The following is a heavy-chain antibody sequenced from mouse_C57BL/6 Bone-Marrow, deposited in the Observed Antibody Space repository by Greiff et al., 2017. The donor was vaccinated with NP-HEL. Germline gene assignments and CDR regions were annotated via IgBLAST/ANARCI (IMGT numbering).Heavy chain of an antibody. CDR1: GYTFTSYG. Sequence: QVQLQQSGAELARPGASVKLSCKASGYTFTSYGISWVKQRTGQGLEWIGEIYPRSGNTYYNEKFKGKATLTADKFSSTAYMELRSLTAEDAAVYFCARGYYGRCAVDCWGQGTSVTVSS. CDR2: IYPRSGNT. V-gene: IGHV1-81*01. J-gene: IGHJ4*01. D-gene: IGHD1-2*01. CDR3: ARGYYGRCAVDC.